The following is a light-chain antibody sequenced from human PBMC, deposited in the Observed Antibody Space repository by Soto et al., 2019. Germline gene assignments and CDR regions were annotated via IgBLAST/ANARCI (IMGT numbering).Light chain of an antibody. CDR3: QHMRT. Sequence: DIQITQSPSTLSASIGDRVTITCRASQNINNWIAWYQQKPGKAPKFLIYGASTLESGVPSRFSGSGFGTEFSLTISSLQPDDFGSYYCQHMRTFGQGTKVDIK. CDR1: QNINNW. V-gene: IGKV1-5*01. CDR2: GAS. J-gene: IGKJ1*01.